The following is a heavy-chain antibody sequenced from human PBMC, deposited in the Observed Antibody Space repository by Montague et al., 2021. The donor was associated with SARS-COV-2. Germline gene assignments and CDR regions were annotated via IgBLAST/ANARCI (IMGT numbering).Heavy chain of an antibody. D-gene: IGHD2-15*01. CDR2: ISYDGSNK. CDR1: GFTFSSYA. CDR3: ARDLAVVAATPFDY. V-gene: IGHV3-30*04. Sequence: SPRLSCAASGFTFSSYAMHWVRQAPGKGLEWVAVISYDGSNKYYADSVKGRFTISRDNSKNTLYLQMNSLRAEDTAVYYCARDLAVVAATPFDYWGQGTLVTVSS. J-gene: IGHJ4*02.